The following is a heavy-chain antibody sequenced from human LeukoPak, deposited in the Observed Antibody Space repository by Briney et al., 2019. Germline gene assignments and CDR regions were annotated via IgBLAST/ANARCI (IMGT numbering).Heavy chain of an antibody. CDR2: ISGSGGST. V-gene: IGHV3-23*01. CDR3: AKGGLWEYGDYVSGY. D-gene: IGHD4-17*01. J-gene: IGHJ4*02. Sequence: GGSLRLSCAASGFTFSSYAMGWVRQAPGKGLEWVSAISGSGGSTYYADSVKGRFTISRDNSKNTLYLQMNSLRAEDTAVYYCAKGGLWEYGDYVSGYWGQGTLVTVSS. CDR1: GFTFSSYA.